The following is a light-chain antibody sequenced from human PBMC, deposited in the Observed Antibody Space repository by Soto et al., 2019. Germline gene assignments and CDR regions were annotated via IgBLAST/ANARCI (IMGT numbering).Light chain of an antibody. CDR3: QQYGISPPLLT. Sequence: EIVLTQSPGTLSLSPGERATLSCRASQSVSSSYLAWYQQKPGQAPRLLIYVASSRATGIPDRFSGSGSGTDFTLTISRLDLEDVAVYYCQQYGISPPLLTFGGGTKVEIK. J-gene: IGKJ4*01. CDR1: QSVSSSY. V-gene: IGKV3-20*01. CDR2: VAS.